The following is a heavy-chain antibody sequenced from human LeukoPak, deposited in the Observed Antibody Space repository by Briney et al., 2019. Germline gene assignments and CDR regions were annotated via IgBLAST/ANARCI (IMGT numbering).Heavy chain of an antibody. V-gene: IGHV3-21*01. D-gene: IGHD2-15*01. Sequence: GGSLRLSCAASGFTFSSYSMNWVRQAPGKGLEWVSSISSSSSYIYYADSLKGRITISRDNAKNSLYLQMNSLRAEDTAVYYCARDIAGLSDYWGQGTLVTVSS. J-gene: IGHJ4*02. CDR2: ISSSSSYI. CDR1: GFTFSSYS. CDR3: ARDIAGLSDY.